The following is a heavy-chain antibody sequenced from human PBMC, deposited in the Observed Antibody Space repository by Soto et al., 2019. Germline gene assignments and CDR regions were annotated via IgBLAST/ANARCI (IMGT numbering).Heavy chain of an antibody. V-gene: IGHV4-39*01. CDR2: IFYSGST. CDR1: GGSISSSSYY. Sequence: SETLSLTCTVSGGSISSSSYYWGWIRQPPGKGLEWIGSIFYSGSTYYIPSLKSRVTISVYTSKNQFSLKLSFVTAADTAVYYCARGAASWSYYYYGMDVWGQGTTVTVSS. D-gene: IGHD6-13*01. J-gene: IGHJ6*02. CDR3: ARGAASWSYYYYGMDV.